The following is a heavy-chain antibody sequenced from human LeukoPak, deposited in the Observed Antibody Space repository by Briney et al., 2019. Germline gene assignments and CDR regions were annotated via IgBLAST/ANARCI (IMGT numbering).Heavy chain of an antibody. D-gene: IGHD3-3*01. CDR3: ARGDAIFGVVITRWFDP. J-gene: IGHJ5*02. Sequence: GASVKVSCKASGYTFTGYYMHWVRQAPGQGLEWMGWINPNSGGTNYAQKFQGRVTMTRDTSISTAYMELSRLRSDDTAVYYCARGDAIFGVVITRWFDPWGQGTLVTVSS. V-gene: IGHV1-2*02. CDR2: INPNSGGT. CDR1: GYTFTGYY.